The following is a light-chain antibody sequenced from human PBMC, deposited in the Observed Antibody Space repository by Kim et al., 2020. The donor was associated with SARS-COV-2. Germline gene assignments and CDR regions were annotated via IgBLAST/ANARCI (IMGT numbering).Light chain of an antibody. CDR2: DSH. Sequence: GEKVPISCSGSSSNIGTNHVSWYRQFPGTAPQLLIYDSHSRPSGIPDRFSGSKSGTSATLGITGLQTGDEADYYCATWDGRLTAGVFGGGTKVTVL. CDR1: SSNIGTNH. V-gene: IGLV1-51*01. J-gene: IGLJ3*02. CDR3: ATWDGRLTAGV.